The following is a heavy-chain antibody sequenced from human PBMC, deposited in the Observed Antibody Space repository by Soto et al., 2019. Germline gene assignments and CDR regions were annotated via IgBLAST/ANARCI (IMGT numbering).Heavy chain of an antibody. V-gene: IGHV3-23*01. D-gene: IGHD3-16*02. CDR3: AKEKDYDYVWGSYRYTSDY. CDR2: ISGSGST. J-gene: IGHJ4*02. CDR1: GFTFSSYA. Sequence: GGSLRLSCAASGFTFSSYAMSWVRQAPGKGLEWVSAISGSGSTFYADSVKGRFTISRDNCKNTLYLQMNSLRAEDTAVYYCAKEKDYDYVWGSYRYTSDYWGQGTLVTVSS.